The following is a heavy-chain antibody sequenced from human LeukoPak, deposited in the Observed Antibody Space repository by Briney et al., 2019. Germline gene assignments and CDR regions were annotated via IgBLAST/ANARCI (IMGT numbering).Heavy chain of an antibody. CDR2: ISGSGGST. Sequence: PGGSLRLSCAASGFTFSSYAMSWVRQAPGKGLEWVSAISGSGGSTYYADSVKGRFTISRDNSKNTLYLQMNSLRAEDTAVYYCAKDPRRDGYNYGRWFGPWGQGTLVTVSS. CDR1: GFTFSSYA. D-gene: IGHD5-24*01. J-gene: IGHJ5*02. CDR3: AKDPRRDGYNYGRWFGP. V-gene: IGHV3-23*01.